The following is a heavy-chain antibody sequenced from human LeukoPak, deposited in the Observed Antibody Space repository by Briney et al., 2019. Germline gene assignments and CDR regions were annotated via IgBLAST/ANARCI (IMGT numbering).Heavy chain of an antibody. CDR3: ARDYGFYSGLYFFDY. V-gene: IGHV1-2*02. CDR2: INPNSGGT. J-gene: IGHJ4*02. D-gene: IGHD1-26*01. Sequence: VASVKVSCKASGYTFTGHYIHWVRQAPGQGLEWMGWINPNSGGTKYAQKFQGRVTMTRDTSISTAYMELSKLRPDDTAVYSCARDYGFYSGLYFFDYWGQGTLVTVSS. CDR1: GYTFTGHY.